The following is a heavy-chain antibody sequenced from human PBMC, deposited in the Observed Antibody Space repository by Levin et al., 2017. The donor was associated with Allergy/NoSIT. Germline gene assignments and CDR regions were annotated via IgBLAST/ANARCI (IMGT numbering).Heavy chain of an antibody. V-gene: IGHV3-48*02. Sequence: GGSLRLSCAASGFTFSSYSMNWVRQAPGKGLEWVSYISSSSSTIYYADSVKGRFTISRDNAKNSLYLQMNSLRDEDTAVYYCARDCSGGSCYGAFDIWGQGTMVTVSS. J-gene: IGHJ3*02. CDR2: ISSSSSTI. CDR3: ARDCSGGSCYGAFDI. CDR1: GFTFSSYS. D-gene: IGHD2-15*01.